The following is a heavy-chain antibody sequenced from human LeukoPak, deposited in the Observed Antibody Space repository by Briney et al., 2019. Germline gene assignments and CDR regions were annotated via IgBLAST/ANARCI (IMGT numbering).Heavy chain of an antibody. CDR1: GFTFSSYS. CDR2: ISSSSSFI. Sequence: GGSLRLSCAVSGFTFSSYSMNWVRQGPGKELEWVSSISSSSSFIYYADSVKGRFTISRDNAKNSLYLQMNSLKAEDTAVYYCARSTPPHKCFDPWGQGTLVTVSS. J-gene: IGHJ5*02. D-gene: IGHD2-15*01. CDR3: ARSTPPHKCFDP. V-gene: IGHV3-21*01.